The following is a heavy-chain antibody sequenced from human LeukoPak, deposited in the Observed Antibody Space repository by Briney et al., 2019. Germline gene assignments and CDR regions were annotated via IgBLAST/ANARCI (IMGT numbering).Heavy chain of an antibody. CDR3: ARGRYSSGWTGEDYFDY. J-gene: IGHJ4*02. CDR1: GFTFSSYS. Sequence: PGGSLRLSCAASGFTFSSYSMNWVRQAPGKGLEWVSSISSSSSYIYYADSVKGRFTISRDNAKNSLYLQMNSLRAEDTAVYYCARGRYSSGWTGEDYFDYWGQGTLVTVSS. CDR2: ISSSSSYI. D-gene: IGHD6-19*01. V-gene: IGHV3-21*01.